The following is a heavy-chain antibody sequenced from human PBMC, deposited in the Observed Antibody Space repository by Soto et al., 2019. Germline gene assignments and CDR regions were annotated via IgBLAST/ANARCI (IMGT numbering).Heavy chain of an antibody. D-gene: IGHD5-12*01. V-gene: IGHV3-30*18. CDR1: GFTFSSYG. CDR3: AKEFLSGYDSPLYY. Sequence: QVQLVESGGGVVQPGRSLRLSCAASGFTFSSYGMHWVRQAPGKGLEWVAVISYDGSNKYYADSVKGRFTISRDNSKNTLYLQMNSLRDEDTAVYYCAKEFLSGYDSPLYYWGQGTLVTVSS. CDR2: ISYDGSNK. J-gene: IGHJ4*02.